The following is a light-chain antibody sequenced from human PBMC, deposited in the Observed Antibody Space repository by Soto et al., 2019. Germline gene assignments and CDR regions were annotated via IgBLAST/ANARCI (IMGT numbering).Light chain of an antibody. CDR2: DVS. Sequence: LTQPASVSGSPGQSITISCTGTSSDVGGYNYVSWYQQHPGKAPKLMIYDVSNRPSGVSDRVSGSKSGSTASLTISGLQAEDEADYYCSSYTSSRALLYVFGTGTKVTVL. V-gene: IGLV2-14*01. CDR1: SSDVGGYNY. J-gene: IGLJ1*01. CDR3: SSYTSSRALLYV.